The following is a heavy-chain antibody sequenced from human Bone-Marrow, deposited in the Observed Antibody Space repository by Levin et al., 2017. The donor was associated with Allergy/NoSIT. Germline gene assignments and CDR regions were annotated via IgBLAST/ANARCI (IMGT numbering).Heavy chain of an antibody. V-gene: IGHV4-39*07. D-gene: IGHD6-13*01. CDR1: GGSISSSDFY. Sequence: SETLSLTCTVSGGSISSSDFYWGWVRQPPGTGLEWIGTVYYSGSTYFNSSFESRATISVDTSKNQFSLKLTSVTAADTAVYYCARDETFNSWHVGWFDSWGQGTLVTVSS. CDR3: ARDETFNSWHVGWFDS. CDR2: VYYSGST. J-gene: IGHJ5*01.